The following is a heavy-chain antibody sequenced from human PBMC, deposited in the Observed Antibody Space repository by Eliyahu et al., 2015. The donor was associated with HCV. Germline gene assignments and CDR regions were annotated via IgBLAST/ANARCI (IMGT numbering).Heavy chain of an antibody. CDR1: GYTFXSYA. J-gene: IGHJ4*02. CDR2: INAGNGNT. D-gene: IGHD5-18*01. Sequence: QVQLVQSGAEVKKPGASVKVSCKASGYTFXSYAXHWVRQAPTQRLEWXGXINAGNGNTKYSQKFQGRVTITRDTSASTAYMELSSLRSEDTAVYYCAIYLRGYSYGWEGEPVDYWGQGTLVTVSS. V-gene: IGHV1-3*01. CDR3: AIYLRGYSYGWEGEPVDY.